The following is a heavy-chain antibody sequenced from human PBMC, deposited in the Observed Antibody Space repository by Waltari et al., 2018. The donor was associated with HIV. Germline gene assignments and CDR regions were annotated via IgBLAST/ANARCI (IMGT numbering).Heavy chain of an antibody. CDR1: GASISRYY. Sequence: QVQLQESGPGLVKPSETLSLTCTVSGASISRYYWSWVRQPPGKGLEWMGFIYYSGNANYPPSLNSGVTISVDPSKIQFSLKLSSVTAADTAVYYCARVGDSSAYYNGFQSWYFDLWGRGTLVTVSS. D-gene: IGHD3-22*01. V-gene: IGHV4-59*01. CDR2: IYYSGNA. J-gene: IGHJ2*01. CDR3: ARVGDSSAYYNGFQSWYFDL.